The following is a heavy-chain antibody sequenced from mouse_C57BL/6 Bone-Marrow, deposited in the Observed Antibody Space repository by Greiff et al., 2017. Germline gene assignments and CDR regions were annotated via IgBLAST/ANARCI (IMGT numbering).Heavy chain of an antibody. J-gene: IGHJ3*01. V-gene: IGHV1-69*01. CDR2: IDPSDSYT. Sequence: VQLQQPGAELVMPGASVKLSCKASGYTFTSYWMHWVKQRPGQGLEWIGEIDPSDSYTNYNQKFKGKSTLTVDKSSSTAYMQLSSLPSDDSAVSYCARSRPQYYGSSYAYWGQGTLVTVSA. D-gene: IGHD1-1*01. CDR1: GYTFTSYW. CDR3: ARSRPQYYGSSYAY.